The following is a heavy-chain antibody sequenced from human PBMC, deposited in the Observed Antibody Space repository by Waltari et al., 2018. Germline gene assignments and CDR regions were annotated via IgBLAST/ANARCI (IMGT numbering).Heavy chain of an antibody. D-gene: IGHD3-22*01. CDR1: GGTFSSYA. CDR3: ARDTYYYDSSGYLGWFDP. V-gene: IGHV1-69*05. Sequence: QVQLVQSGAEVKKPGSSVKVSCKAAGGTFSSYALSWVRQAPGQGLEWMGGTIPIFGTANYAQKFQGRVTITTDESTSTAYMELSSLRSEDTAVYYCARDTYYYDSSGYLGWFDPWGQGTLVTVSS. J-gene: IGHJ5*02. CDR2: TIPIFGTA.